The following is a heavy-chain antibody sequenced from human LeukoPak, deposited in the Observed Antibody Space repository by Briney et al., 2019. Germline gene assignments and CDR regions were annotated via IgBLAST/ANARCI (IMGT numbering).Heavy chain of an antibody. Sequence: SGGSPRLSCAASGFTFSSYAMSWVRQAPGKGLEWVSAISGSGGSTYYADSVKGRFTISRDNSKNTLYLQMNSLRAEDTAVYYCAKLNSGGSCYSCAFDYWGQGTLVTVSS. J-gene: IGHJ4*02. CDR1: GFTFSSYA. CDR3: AKLNSGGSCYSCAFDY. CDR2: ISGSGGST. V-gene: IGHV3-23*01. D-gene: IGHD2-15*01.